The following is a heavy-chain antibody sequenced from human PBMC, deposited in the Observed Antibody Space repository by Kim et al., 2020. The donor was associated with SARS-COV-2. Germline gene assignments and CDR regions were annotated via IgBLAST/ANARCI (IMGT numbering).Heavy chain of an antibody. CDR3: ARGVAATTTYALDI. CDR2: IYYSGSA. Sequence: SETLSLTCTVSGGSVNSGSYYWSWIRQPPGKGLEWIGHIYYSGSATYNASLKSRLTMSVDTSMHQFSLRLSSVTAADTARYYCARGVAATTTYALDIWGQGTMVTVSS. V-gene: IGHV4-61*01. D-gene: IGHD6-13*01. J-gene: IGHJ3*02. CDR1: GGSVNSGSYY.